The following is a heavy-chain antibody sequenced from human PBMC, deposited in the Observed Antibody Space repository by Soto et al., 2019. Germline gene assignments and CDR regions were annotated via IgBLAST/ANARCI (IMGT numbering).Heavy chain of an antibody. J-gene: IGHJ6*03. CDR2: INAGNGNT. Sequence: QVQLVQAGAEVKKPGASVKFSCKASGYTFTSYAMHWVRQAPGQRLEWMGWINAGNGNTKYSQKFQGRVTVTRDTSASTAYMELSSLRSEDTAVYYCARGGYCSGGSCYSYTCYYLDVWGKGTTVTVSS. V-gene: IGHV1-3*01. D-gene: IGHD2-15*01. CDR3: ARGGYCSGGSCYSYTCYYLDV. CDR1: GYTFTSYA.